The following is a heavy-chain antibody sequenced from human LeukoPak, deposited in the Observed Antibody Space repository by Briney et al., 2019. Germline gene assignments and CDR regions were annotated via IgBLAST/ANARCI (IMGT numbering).Heavy chain of an antibody. J-gene: IGHJ4*02. CDR3: AFSGKYGVY. Sequence: GGSLRLSCAPSGFTVSRYWMIWVRQPPGEWLEWVASIMDDGRQKYYLDSVKGRFTISRDNAKKLVLLQMNSLRAEDTAVYYCAFSGKYGVYWGQGTLVTVSS. CDR2: IMDDGRQK. CDR1: GFTVSRYW. V-gene: IGHV3-7*01. D-gene: IGHD1-26*01.